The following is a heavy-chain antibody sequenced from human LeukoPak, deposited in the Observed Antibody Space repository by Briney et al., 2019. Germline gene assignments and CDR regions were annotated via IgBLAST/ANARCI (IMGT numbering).Heavy chain of an antibody. J-gene: IGHJ4*02. V-gene: IGHV4-4*09. Sequence: SETLSLTCTVSGGSISPYFWGWIRQPPGKGLEWIGYIYSDGSTKYNPSLKSRATISLDTSKNQLSLKLSSVTAADTAVYYCARRQIYFDYWGQGTLVTVSS. CDR2: IYSDGST. CDR3: ARRQIYFDY. CDR1: GGSISPYF.